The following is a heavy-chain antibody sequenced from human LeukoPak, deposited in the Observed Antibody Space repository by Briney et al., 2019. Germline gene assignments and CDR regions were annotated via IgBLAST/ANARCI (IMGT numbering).Heavy chain of an antibody. J-gene: IGHJ4*02. V-gene: IGHV3-30*18. CDR3: AKDVSWMGWLAHY. CDR1: GFTFSSCG. Sequence: GGSLRLSCAASGFTFSSCGMHWVRQAPGKGLEWVAVISYDGSNKYYADSVKGRFTVSRDNSKNTLYLQMNSLRAEDTAVYYCAKDVSWMGWLAHYWGQGTLVTVSS. CDR2: ISYDGSNK. D-gene: IGHD6-19*01.